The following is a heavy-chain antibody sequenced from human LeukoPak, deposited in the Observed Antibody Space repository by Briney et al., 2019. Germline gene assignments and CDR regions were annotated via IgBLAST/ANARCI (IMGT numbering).Heavy chain of an antibody. CDR1: GGSINNASYH. D-gene: IGHD3-22*01. V-gene: IGHV4-39*01. CDR3: ARHYYDSSGYWSPPDDY. CDR2: IYYNGST. J-gene: IGHJ4*02. Sequence: SETLSLTCTVSGGSINNASYHWGWIRQPPGKGLEWIGSIYYNGSTYYSPSLKSRLTISVDTSKNHFSLRLTSVTAADTAVYYCARHYYDSSGYWSPPDDYWAQRTLVTVSS.